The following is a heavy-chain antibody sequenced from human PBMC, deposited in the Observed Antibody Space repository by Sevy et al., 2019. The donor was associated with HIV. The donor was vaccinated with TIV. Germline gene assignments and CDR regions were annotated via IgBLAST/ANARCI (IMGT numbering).Heavy chain of an antibody. CDR1: GYRFTSYW. Sequence: GESLKISCKGSGYRFTSYWIGWVRQMPGKGPEWMGIISPGDSDTRYSPSFQGQVTISADKSTSTAYLQWSSLKASDTAMYYCARAGISIDGYFQHWGQGTLVTVSS. J-gene: IGHJ1*01. CDR3: ARAGISIDGYFQH. CDR2: ISPGDSDT. V-gene: IGHV5-51*01. D-gene: IGHD3-9*01.